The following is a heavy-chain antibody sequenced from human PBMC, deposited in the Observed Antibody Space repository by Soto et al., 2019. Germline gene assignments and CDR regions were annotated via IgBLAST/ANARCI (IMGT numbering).Heavy chain of an antibody. J-gene: IGHJ5*02. Sequence: GGSLRLSCAASGLTFNRYWMHWVRHAPGKGLVWVSHINTDGTNSNYADSVKGRFTISRDNAKSTLFLQMNSLRDEDTAVYYCAREFCSGGNCYTYYFDPWGQGIPVTVSS. CDR2: INTDGTNS. CDR3: AREFCSGGNCYTYYFDP. D-gene: IGHD2-15*01. V-gene: IGHV3-74*01. CDR1: GLTFNRYW.